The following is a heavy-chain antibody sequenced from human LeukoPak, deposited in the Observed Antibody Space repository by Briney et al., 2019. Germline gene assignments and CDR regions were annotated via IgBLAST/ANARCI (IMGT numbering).Heavy chain of an antibody. Sequence: GGSLRLSCAASGFTVSSNYMSWVRQAPGKGLEWVSVIYSGGSTYYADSVKGRFTISRDNSKNTLYLQMNSLRAEDTAVYYCARLLYLLRYFDHWGKGTTVTISS. V-gene: IGHV3-53*01. CDR1: GFTVSSNY. CDR3: ARLLYLLRYFDH. D-gene: IGHD3-9*01. J-gene: IGHJ6*04. CDR2: IYSGGST.